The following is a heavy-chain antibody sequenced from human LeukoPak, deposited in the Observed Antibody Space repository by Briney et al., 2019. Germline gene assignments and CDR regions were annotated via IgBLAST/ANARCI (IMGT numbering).Heavy chain of an antibody. CDR3: ATKQWLPPLPDS. CDR1: GFTFSKYW. V-gene: IGHV3-74*01. CDR2: INTDGTVT. D-gene: IGHD6-19*01. J-gene: IGHJ4*02. Sequence: GGSLRLSCAASGFTFSKYWMLWVRLATGKGLESVSRINTDGTVTTYADSVKGRFTVSRDNADNTMFLQMNSVRDEDTAVYYCATKQWLPPLPDSWGQGTPVTVSS.